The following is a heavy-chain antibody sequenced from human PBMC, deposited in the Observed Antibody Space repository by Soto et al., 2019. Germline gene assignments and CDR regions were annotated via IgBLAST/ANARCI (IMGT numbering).Heavy chain of an antibody. V-gene: IGHV1-3*01. J-gene: IGHJ3*02. CDR2: INAGNGNT. Sequence: ASVKVSWKASGYTFTSYAMHWVRQAPGQRLEWMGWINAGNGNTKYSQKFQGRVTITRDTSASTAYMELSSLRSEDTAVYYCAREIVVVVAPGIYDAFDIWGQGTMVTVSS. D-gene: IGHD2-15*01. CDR3: AREIVVVVAPGIYDAFDI. CDR1: GYTFTSYA.